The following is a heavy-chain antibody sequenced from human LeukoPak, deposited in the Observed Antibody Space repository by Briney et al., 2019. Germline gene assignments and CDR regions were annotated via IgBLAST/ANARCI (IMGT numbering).Heavy chain of an antibody. CDR1: GFTFSSYG. D-gene: IGHD6-13*01. J-gene: IGHJ4*02. Sequence: GGSLRLSCAASGFTFSSYGMHWVRQAPGKGLERVAFIRYDGSNQYYADSVKGRFTISRDNSKNMLYLQMNSLRAEDTAVYYCATSGYSSSWYVSWGQGILVTVSS. V-gene: IGHV3-30*02. CDR2: IRYDGSNQ. CDR3: ATSGYSSSWYVS.